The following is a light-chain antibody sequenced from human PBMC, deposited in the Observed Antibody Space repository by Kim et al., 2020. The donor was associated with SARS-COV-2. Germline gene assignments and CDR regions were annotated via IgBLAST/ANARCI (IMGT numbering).Light chain of an antibody. CDR3: QTWGSDTWV. J-gene: IGLJ3*02. CDR2: LEGSGSY. Sequence: QPVLTQSSSASASLGSSVKLTCTLSSGHSSYIIAWHQQQPGKAPRYLMKLEGSGSYNKGSGVPDRFSGSSSGADRYLTISNLQSEDEADYYCQTWGSDTWVFGGGTQLTVL. CDR1: SGHSSYI. V-gene: IGLV4-60*03.